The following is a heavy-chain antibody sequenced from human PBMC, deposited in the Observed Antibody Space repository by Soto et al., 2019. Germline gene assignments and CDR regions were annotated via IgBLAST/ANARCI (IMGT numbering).Heavy chain of an antibody. J-gene: IGHJ4*02. V-gene: IGHV4-59*01. CDR3: ARGQRTTVNDY. Sequence: KTSETLSLTCTVSGGSISSYYWSWIRQPPGKGLEWIGYIYYSGSTNYNPSLKSRVTISVDTSKNQFSLKLSSVTAADTAVYYCARGQRTTVNDYWGQGTLVTVSS. CDR2: IYYSGST. CDR1: GGSISSYY. D-gene: IGHD4-17*01.